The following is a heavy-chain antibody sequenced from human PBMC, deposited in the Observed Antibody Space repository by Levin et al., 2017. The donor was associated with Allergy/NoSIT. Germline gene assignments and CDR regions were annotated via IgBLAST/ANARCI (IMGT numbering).Heavy chain of an antibody. Sequence: SQTLSLTCSVSGGSVTTNTYWSWLRQSSGTGLEWVGYIHYSGSSNYNPSLKSRATMSLDTAKNQFSLKLTSVTAADTAVYYCTRDTASSRFFVWGQGILVAVSS. J-gene: IGHJ4*02. D-gene: IGHD6-6*01. CDR3: TRDTASSRFFV. CDR2: IHYSGSS. V-gene: IGHV4-61*01. CDR1: GGSVTTNTY.